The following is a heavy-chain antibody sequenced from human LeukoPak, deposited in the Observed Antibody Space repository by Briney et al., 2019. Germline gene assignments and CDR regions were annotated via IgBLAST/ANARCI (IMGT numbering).Heavy chain of an antibody. J-gene: IGHJ4*02. V-gene: IGHV4-39*01. Sequence: SETLSLTCTVSGGSISSGSYYWGWIRQPPGKGLEWIGRIYYSGSTYYNPSLKSRVTISVDTSKNQFSLKLSSVTAADTAVYYCARLAGGSYSFGYWGQGTLVTVSS. CDR3: ARLAGGSYSFGY. CDR2: IYYSGST. CDR1: GGSISSGSYY. D-gene: IGHD1-26*01.